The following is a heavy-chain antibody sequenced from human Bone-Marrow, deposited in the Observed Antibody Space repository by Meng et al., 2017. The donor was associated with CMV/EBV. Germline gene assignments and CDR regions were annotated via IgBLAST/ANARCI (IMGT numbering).Heavy chain of an antibody. CDR2: ISSSSSYI. D-gene: IGHD6-6*01. CDR1: GFTFSSYS. J-gene: IGHJ5*02. CDR3: ARGGIAARIRGSWFDP. V-gene: IGHV3-21*01. Sequence: GESLKISCAASGFTFSSYSMNWVRQAPGKGLEWVSSISSSSSYIYYADSVKGRFTISRDNAKKSLYLQMNSLRAEDTAVYYCARGGIAARIRGSWFDPWGQGTLVTVSS.